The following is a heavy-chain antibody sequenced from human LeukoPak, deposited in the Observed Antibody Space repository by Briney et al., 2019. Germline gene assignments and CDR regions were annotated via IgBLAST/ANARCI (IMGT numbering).Heavy chain of an antibody. CDR1: GFTFSSYA. Sequence: GGSLRLSCAASGFTFSSYAMSWVRQAPGKGLEWVSAISGSGGSTYYADSVKGRFTISRDNSKNTLYLQTNSLRAEDTAVYYCATPPIIVGATTSDYWGQGTLVTVSS. CDR3: ATPPIIVGATTSDY. CDR2: ISGSGGST. J-gene: IGHJ4*02. D-gene: IGHD1-26*01. V-gene: IGHV3-23*01.